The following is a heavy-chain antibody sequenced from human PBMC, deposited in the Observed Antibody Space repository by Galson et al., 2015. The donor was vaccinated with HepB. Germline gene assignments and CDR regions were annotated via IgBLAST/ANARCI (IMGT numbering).Heavy chain of an antibody. Sequence: SLRLSCAASGFTFSTYTMNWVRQAPGKGLEWISYISSSSSTIYYADSVKGRFTISRDNAKNSLYLQMNSLRAEDTAVYYCATGRGWELLGYWGQGTLVTVSS. CDR1: GFTFSTYT. CDR2: ISSSSSTI. CDR3: ATGRGWELLGY. D-gene: IGHD1-26*01. J-gene: IGHJ4*02. V-gene: IGHV3-48*01.